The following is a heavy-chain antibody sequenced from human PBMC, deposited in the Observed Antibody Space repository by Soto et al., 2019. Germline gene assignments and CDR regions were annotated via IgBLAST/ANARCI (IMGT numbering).Heavy chain of an antibody. J-gene: IGHJ4*02. V-gene: IGHV3-11*06. CDR2: SSNSGSFT. Sequence: GGSLRLSCAASGFTFSDHYMSWIRQAPGKGLEWIGYSSNSGSFTRYADSVKGRFSISRDNAKNSLYLQINSLRGDDTATYFCVRSGDNYNLLDYWGQGTPVTVSS. CDR3: VRSGDNYNLLDY. CDR1: GFTFSDHY. D-gene: IGHD1-1*01.